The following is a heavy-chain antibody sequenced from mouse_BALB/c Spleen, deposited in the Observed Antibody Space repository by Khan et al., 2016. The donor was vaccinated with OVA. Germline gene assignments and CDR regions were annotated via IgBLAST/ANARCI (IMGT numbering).Heavy chain of an antibody. CDR3: TRLAYYYGREGFAY. V-gene: IGHV5-6*01. D-gene: IGHD1-1*01. CDR2: VSTGGRYT. J-gene: IGHJ3*01. Sequence: EVQLLETGGDLVKPGGSLKLSCAASGFTFSTYGMSWVRQTPDKRLEWVATVSTGGRYTYYPDSVKGRFTISRDNAKNTLYLQMSGLKSEDTAMFYCTRLAYYYGREGFAYWGQGTLVTVSA. CDR1: GFTFSTYG.